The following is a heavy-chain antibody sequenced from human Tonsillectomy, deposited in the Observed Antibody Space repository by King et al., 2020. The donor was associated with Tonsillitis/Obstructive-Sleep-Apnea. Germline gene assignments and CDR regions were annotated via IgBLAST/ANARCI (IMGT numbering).Heavy chain of an antibody. V-gene: IGHV4-59*01. Sequence: QLQESGPGLVKPSETLSLTCTVSGGSISTYYWSWIRQPPGMGLEWIGYVYYSGSTNYNPSLKSRVTISVDTSNNQFSLKLSSVTAADTAVYYCAREDYDILSTNWFDPWGQGTLVTVSS. CDR1: GGSISTYY. CDR3: AREDYDILSTNWFDP. J-gene: IGHJ5*02. CDR2: VYYSGST. D-gene: IGHD3-9*01.